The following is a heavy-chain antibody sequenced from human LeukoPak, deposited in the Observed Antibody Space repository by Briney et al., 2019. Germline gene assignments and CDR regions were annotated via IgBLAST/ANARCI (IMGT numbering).Heavy chain of an antibody. V-gene: IGHV3-48*01. CDR3: ARGFGYNYGLADY. CDR1: GFTFSSYS. D-gene: IGHD5-18*01. Sequence: GGSLRLSCAASGFTFSSYSMNWVRQAPGKGLEWVSYISSSSSTIYYADSVKGRFTISRDNAKNSPYLQMNSLRAEDTAVYYCARGFGYNYGLADYWGQGTLVTVSS. CDR2: ISSSSSTI. J-gene: IGHJ4*02.